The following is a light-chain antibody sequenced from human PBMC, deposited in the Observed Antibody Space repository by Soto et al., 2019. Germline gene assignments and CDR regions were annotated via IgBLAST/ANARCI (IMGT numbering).Light chain of an antibody. V-gene: IGKV3-20*01. CDR3: QQYGSSGT. CDR1: QSVSSY. J-gene: IGKJ1*01. Sequence: DIFLTQSPGTLSLSPGERATLSCRASQSVSSYLAWYQQKPGQAPRLLIYDASNRATGIPVRFSGSGSGTDFTLTISRLEPEGFAVYYCQQYGSSGTFGQGTKVDIK. CDR2: DAS.